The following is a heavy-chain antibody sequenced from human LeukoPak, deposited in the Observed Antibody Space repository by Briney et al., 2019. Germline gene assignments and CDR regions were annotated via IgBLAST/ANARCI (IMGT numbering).Heavy chain of an antibody. Sequence: ASVKVPCKVSVYPLTELSMQWVRQAPGTPREWMGDFDPEDGETIYAQKFQGRVTMTEDTSTDTAYMELSSLRSEDTAVYHCATDHPSCSTMRGMDVWGKGTTVTVSS. J-gene: IGHJ6*04. CDR3: ATDHPSCSTMRGMDV. CDR1: VYPLTELS. V-gene: IGHV1-24*01. D-gene: IGHD2-21*01. CDR2: FDPEDGET.